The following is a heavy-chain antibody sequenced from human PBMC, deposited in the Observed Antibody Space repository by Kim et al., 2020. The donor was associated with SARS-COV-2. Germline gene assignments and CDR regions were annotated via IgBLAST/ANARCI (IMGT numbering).Heavy chain of an antibody. J-gene: IGHJ4*02. CDR2: INAGNGNT. D-gene: IGHD3-10*01. Sequence: ASVKVSCKASGYIFTNFDIYWVRQAPGKRLEWMGWINAGNGNTKHSQKLQGRVTFTRDTSANTAYMELSSLRSEDTAVYHCARASFTKYYFDSWGQGTQVTVSP. CDR1: GYIFTNFD. CDR3: ARASFTKYYFDS. V-gene: IGHV1-3*01.